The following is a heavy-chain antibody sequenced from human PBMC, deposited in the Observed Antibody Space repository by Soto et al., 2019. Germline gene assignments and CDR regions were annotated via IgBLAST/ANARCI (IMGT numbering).Heavy chain of an antibody. V-gene: IGHV3-53*04. CDR2: IYSDSST. Sequence: GGSLRLSCAASGFIVSTNYMSWVRQAPGKGLEWVSVIYSDSSTNYADSVKGRFTISRHNSKNTLYLQMNSLRPEDTAVYYCARELGRAICIWGQGTLVTVSS. D-gene: IGHD2-15*01. CDR1: GFIVSTNY. J-gene: IGHJ4*02. CDR3: ARELGRAICI.